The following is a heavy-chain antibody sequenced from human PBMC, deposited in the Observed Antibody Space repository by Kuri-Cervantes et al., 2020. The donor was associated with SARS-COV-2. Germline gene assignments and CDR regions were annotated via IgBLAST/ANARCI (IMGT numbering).Heavy chain of an antibody. CDR2: INTYNGDT. CDR1: GYTFTSYG. CDR3: ARTIDHADPDVFDI. D-gene: IGHD3-3*01. Sequence: ASVKVSCKASGYTFTSYGISWVRQAPGQGLEWMGWINTYNGDTNYAQNLRGRVTMTTDTATTTGYMELRGLRSDDTAAYYCARTIDHADPDVFDIWGQGTMVTVSS. J-gene: IGHJ3*02. V-gene: IGHV1-18*01.